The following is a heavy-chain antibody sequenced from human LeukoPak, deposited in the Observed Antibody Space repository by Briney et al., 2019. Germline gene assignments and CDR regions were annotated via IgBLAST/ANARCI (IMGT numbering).Heavy chain of an antibody. CDR3: TTYTRGHY. V-gene: IGHV3-73*01. D-gene: IGHD6-19*01. J-gene: IGHJ4*02. Sequence: GGSLKLSCAASGFDFSGFDVHWVRQAPGEGLEWIGRITTKTNNYATAYAASMKDRVTISRDDSKKAAYLQVNSLKTEDTAVYYCTTYTRGHYWGQGTLVTVSS. CDR1: GFDFSGFD. CDR2: ITTKTNNYAT.